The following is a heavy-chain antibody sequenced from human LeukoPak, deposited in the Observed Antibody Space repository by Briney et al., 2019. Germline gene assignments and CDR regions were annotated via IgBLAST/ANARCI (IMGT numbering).Heavy chain of an antibody. J-gene: IGHJ4*02. CDR3: ARAVGSGSYNFDY. D-gene: IGHD3-10*01. V-gene: IGHV4-31*03. CDR2: IYYSGST. CDR1: GGSISSGGYY. Sequence: PSETLSLTCTVSGGSISSGGYYWSWIRQHPGKGLEWIGYIYYSGSTYYNPPLKSRVTISVDTSKNQFSLKLSSVTAADTAVYYCARAVGSGSYNFDYWGQGTLVTVSS.